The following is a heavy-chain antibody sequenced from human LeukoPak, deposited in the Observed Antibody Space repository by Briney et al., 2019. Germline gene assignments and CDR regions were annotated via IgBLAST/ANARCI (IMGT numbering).Heavy chain of an antibody. J-gene: IGHJ4*02. V-gene: IGHV3-21*01. CDR1: GFTFSSYS. CDR2: ISSSSYI. Sequence: GGSLRLSCAASGFTFSSYSMNWVRQAPGKGLEWVSSISSSSYIYYADSVKGRFTISRDNAKNSLYLQMNSLRAEDTAVYYCAVIAAAGPFDYWGQGTLVTVSS. D-gene: IGHD6-13*01. CDR3: AVIAAAGPFDY.